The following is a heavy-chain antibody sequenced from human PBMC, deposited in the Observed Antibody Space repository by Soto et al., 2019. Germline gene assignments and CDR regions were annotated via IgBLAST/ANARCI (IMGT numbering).Heavy chain of an antibody. V-gene: IGHV4-61*01. CDR2: IYSSGST. CDR3: ARFVRSCSGRTCYTCADF. J-gene: IGHJ4*03. Sequence: SETLSLTCTVSGGSVSSDTHYWSWIRQPPGKRLEWIGFIYSSGSTNYNPSLKSRVTMSVDTSKNQFSLKLRSVIVADTAVYHCARFVRSCSGRTCYTCADFWGPGPMVTVSS. CDR1: GGSVSSDTHY. D-gene: IGHD2-15*01.